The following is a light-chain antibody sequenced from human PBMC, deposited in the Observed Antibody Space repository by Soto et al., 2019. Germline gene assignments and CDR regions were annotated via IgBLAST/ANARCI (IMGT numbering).Light chain of an antibody. Sequence: DLQMTQSPSSLSASVGDRVTITCRASQSISSYLNWYQQRPGTGPRLLIYAASSLESGVPSRFSGSGSGTDYTLTISSLQTEDFATYFCQQSYSTPRTFGQGTKLEIK. CDR3: QQSYSTPRT. CDR1: QSISSY. J-gene: IGKJ2*01. CDR2: AAS. V-gene: IGKV1-39*01.